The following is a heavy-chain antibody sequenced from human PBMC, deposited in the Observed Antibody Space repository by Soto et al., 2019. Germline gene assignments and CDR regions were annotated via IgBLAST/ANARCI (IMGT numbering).Heavy chain of an antibody. V-gene: IGHV4-34*01. CDR1: GGSFSGYY. Sequence: QVQLQQWGAGLLKPSETLSLTCAVYGGSFSGYYWSWIRQPPGKGLEWIGEINHSGSTNYNPSLKSRVTISVDTSKHQFSLKLSSVTAADTAVYYCARGSSVCFGEARPRAKFDYWGQGTLVTVSS. J-gene: IGHJ4*02. CDR3: ARGSSVCFGEARPRAKFDY. CDR2: INHSGST. D-gene: IGHD3-10*01.